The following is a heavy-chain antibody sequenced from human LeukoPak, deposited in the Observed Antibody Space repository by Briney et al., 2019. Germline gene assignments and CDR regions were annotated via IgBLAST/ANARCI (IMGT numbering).Heavy chain of an antibody. CDR1: GGSISSYY. CDR2: IYTSGST. V-gene: IGHV4-4*07. J-gene: IGHJ2*01. D-gene: IGHD3-22*01. Sequence: SETLSLTCTVSGGSISSYYWSWIRQPAGKGLEWIGRIYTSGSTNYNPSLKSRVTMSVDTSKNQFSLKLSSVTAADTAVYYCAREGGVYSSGYYVSWYFDLWGRGTLVTVSS. CDR3: AREGGVYSSGYYVSWYFDL.